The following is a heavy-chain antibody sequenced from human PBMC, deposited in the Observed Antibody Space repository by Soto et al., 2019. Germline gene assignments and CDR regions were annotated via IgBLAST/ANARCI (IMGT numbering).Heavy chain of an antibody. CDR1: GFSFTAYA. CDR3: VKDRYVDY. J-gene: IGHJ4*02. CDR2: ISSSGVST. V-gene: IGHV3-64D*06. Sequence: RRLSCSVSGFSFTAYAMHWVRQAPNKGLEYVSSISSSGVSTYYADAVKGRFTISRDNSKSTLSLQMSSLRVDDTGVYYCVKDRYVDYWGQGTLVTVSS.